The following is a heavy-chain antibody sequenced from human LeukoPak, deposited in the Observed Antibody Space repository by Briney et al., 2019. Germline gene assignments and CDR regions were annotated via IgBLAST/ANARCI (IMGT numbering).Heavy chain of an antibody. CDR2: IKEDGSEK. J-gene: IGHJ4*02. Sequence: GGSLRLSCAASGLTFSINWMTWVRQAPGKGLEWVANIKEDGSEKYYVDSVKGRFTISRDNAKNSLFLQMNRLRAEDTAVYYCARDSVHGYYDSSGYSAFSDYWGQGTLVTVSS. D-gene: IGHD3-22*01. CDR3: ARDSVHGYYDSSGYSAFSDY. V-gene: IGHV3-7*01. CDR1: GLTFSINW.